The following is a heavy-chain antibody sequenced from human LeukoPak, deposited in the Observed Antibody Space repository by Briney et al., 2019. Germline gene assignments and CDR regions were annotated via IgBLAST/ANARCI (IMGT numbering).Heavy chain of an antibody. CDR1: GGSISSSSYY. CDR3: AGGSNFWSGYPYFDY. CDR2: IYYSGST. V-gene: IGHV4-39*07. D-gene: IGHD3-3*01. J-gene: IGHJ4*02. Sequence: SETLSLTCTVSGGSISSSSYYWGWIRQPPGKGLEWIGSIYYSGSTNYNPSLKSRVTMSVDTSKDQFSLKLTSVTAADTAVYYCAGGSNFWSGYPYFDYWGQGTLVTVSS.